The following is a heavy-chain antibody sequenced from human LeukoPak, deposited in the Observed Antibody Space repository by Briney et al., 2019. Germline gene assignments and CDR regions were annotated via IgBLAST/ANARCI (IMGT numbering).Heavy chain of an antibody. Sequence: ASVNVSLKASGYTFTNNDINGVRQATAQGREWMGWVSPDSGDTGYAPNFRGRVTMTTDTSINTAYMELTSLTSENTAIYYCTRGRAAGDWGQGTLVTVSS. CDR2: VSPDSGDT. V-gene: IGHV1-8*01. CDR1: GYTFTNND. J-gene: IGHJ4*02. CDR3: TRGRAAGD. D-gene: IGHD6-19*01.